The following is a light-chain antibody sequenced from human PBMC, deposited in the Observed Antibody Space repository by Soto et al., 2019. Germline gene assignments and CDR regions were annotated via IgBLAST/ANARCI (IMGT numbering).Light chain of an antibody. J-gene: IGKJ2*01. CDR3: QQYNSYSYT. CDR2: DAS. V-gene: IGKV1-5*01. CDR1: QSISSW. Sequence: DIQMTQSPSTLSASVGDRVTITCRASQSISSWLAWYQQKPGKAPKLLIYDASSLESGGPSRFSVSGSGTEFSLTSGSGQPVDLATYNCQQYNSYSYTFGQGTKLEIK.